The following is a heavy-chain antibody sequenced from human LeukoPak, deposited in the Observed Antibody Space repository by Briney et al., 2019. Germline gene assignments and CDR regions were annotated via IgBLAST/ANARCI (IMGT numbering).Heavy chain of an antibody. CDR1: GFTFSAYG. CDR3: AKDLGRGSYFDY. D-gene: IGHD1-26*01. J-gene: IGHJ4*02. Sequence: GGSLRLSCAASGFTFSAYGMKWVRQAPGKGLEWVSAISGSAAATFYADSVKGRFTISRDNSRSTLYLQMNSLRAEDTAVYYCAKDLGRGSYFDYWGQGTLVTVSS. V-gene: IGHV3-23*01. CDR2: ISGSAAAT.